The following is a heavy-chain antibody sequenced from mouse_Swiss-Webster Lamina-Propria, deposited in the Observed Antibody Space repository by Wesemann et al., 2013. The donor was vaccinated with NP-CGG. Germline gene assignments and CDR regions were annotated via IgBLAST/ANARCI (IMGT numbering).Heavy chain of an antibody. D-gene: IGHD4-1*01. CDR2: ISSGGSYT. V-gene: IGHV5-6-4*01. Sequence: LEWVATISSGGSYTYYPDSVKGRFTISRDNAKNTLYLQMSSLKSEDTAMYYCTRDDQTGSWFAYWGQGTLVTVSA. J-gene: IGHJ3*01. CDR3: TRDDQTGSWFAY.